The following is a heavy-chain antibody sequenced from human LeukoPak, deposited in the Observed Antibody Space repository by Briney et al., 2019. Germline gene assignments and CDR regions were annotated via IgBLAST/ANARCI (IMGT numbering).Heavy chain of an antibody. Sequence: GGSLRLSCAASGFTFSSYGMHWVRQAPGKGLEWVAVISYDGSNKYYADSVKSRFTISRDNAKNSLYLQMNSLRAEDTAVYYCARVSPNTATTLQYFDYWGQGTLVTVSS. CDR3: ARVSPNTATTLQYFDY. V-gene: IGHV3-30*03. CDR1: GFTFSSYG. J-gene: IGHJ4*02. CDR2: ISYDGSNK. D-gene: IGHD4-17*01.